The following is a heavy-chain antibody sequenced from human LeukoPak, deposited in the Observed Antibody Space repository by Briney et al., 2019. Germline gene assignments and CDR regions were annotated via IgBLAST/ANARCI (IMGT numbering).Heavy chain of an antibody. J-gene: IGHJ4*02. V-gene: IGHV5-51*01. CDR2: IYPGGSDT. Sequence: LGESLKISCKGSGYSFTDYWIGWVRQMPGKGLEWMGIIYPGGSDTRYSPSFQGQVTISADKSISTAYLQWSSLKASDTAMYYCARPSGYYGSGSYYFDFDYWGQGTLVTVSS. D-gene: IGHD3-10*01. CDR1: GYSFTDYW. CDR3: ARPSGYYGSGSYYFDFDY.